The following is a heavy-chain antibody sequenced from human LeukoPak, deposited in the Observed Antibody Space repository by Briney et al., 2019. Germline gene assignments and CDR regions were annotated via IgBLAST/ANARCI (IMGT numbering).Heavy chain of an antibody. CDR3: SRIKYGGNSGYHFDY. D-gene: IGHD4-23*01. Sequence: PGGSLRLSCSASGFNFNYFAMSWIRRAPGKRLEWVSTIGDSGSGGSYADSVRGRFTISRDNSKNIVYLQMHSLRVDDSAVYYCSRIKYGGNSGYHFDYWGQGTLVTVSS. CDR2: IGDSGSGG. J-gene: IGHJ4*02. V-gene: IGHV3-23*01. CDR1: GFNFNYFA.